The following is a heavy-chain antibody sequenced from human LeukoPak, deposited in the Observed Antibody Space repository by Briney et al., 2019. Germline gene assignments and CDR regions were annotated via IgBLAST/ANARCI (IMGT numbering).Heavy chain of an antibody. D-gene: IGHD3-3*02. CDR1: GGSFNRYY. CDR3: ARGATISETGYFDF. Sequence: PSETLSLTCAVYGGSFNRYYWSWIRQSPGKGLEWIAEIDHRGDTNYNPSVKSRVTISVDTSKSQSPLKVRSLSAADTAVYYCARGATISETGYFDFWGQLTLVTVSS. J-gene: IGHJ4*03. V-gene: IGHV4-34*01. CDR2: IDHRGDT.